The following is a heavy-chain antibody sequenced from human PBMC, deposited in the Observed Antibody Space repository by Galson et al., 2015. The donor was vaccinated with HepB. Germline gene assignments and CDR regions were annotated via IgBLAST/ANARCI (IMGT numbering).Heavy chain of an antibody. CDR3: ARSITMTVVALIPTFDY. CDR2: INPNSGGA. J-gene: IGHJ4*02. D-gene: IGHD3-22*01. Sequence: SVKVSCKASGYTFIDYYMHWVRQAPGQGLEWMGRINPNSGGANYAQKFQDRVTMTRDTSISTAYMELSRLRSEDTAVYYRARSITMTVVALIPTFDYWGQGTLVTVSS. V-gene: IGHV1-2*06. CDR1: GYTFIDYY.